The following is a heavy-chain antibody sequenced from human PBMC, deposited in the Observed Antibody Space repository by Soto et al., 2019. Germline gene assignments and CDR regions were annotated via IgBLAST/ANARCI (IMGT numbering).Heavy chain of an antibody. J-gene: IGHJ5*02. D-gene: IGHD2-21*01. V-gene: IGHV4-39*01. Sequence: SETLSLTCTVSGGSISSSSYYWGWIRQPPGKGLEWIGSIYYSGSTYYNPSLKSRVTISVDTSKNQFSLKLSSVTAADTAVYYCASQIVVGIAIENWFDPWGQGTLVTVSS. CDR1: GGSISSSSYY. CDR2: IYYSGST. CDR3: ASQIVVGIAIENWFDP.